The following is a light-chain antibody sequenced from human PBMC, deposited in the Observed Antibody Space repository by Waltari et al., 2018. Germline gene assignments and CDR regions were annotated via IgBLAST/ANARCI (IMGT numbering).Light chain of an antibody. CDR1: NSDVGLYNY. J-gene: IGLJ3*02. V-gene: IGLV2-14*03. CDR2: DVF. CDR3: NSYTGSSSWV. Sequence: QPALTQPASVSGSPGQSLTISCTGTNSDVGLYNYVSWYQQHPGKAPQLIIYDVFERPSGVSNRFSGSKSGNTASLTISGLLAEDEADYYCNSYTGSSSWVFGGGTKLTVL.